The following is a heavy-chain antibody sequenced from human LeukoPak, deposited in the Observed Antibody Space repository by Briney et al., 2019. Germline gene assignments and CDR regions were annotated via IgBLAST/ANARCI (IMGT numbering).Heavy chain of an antibody. V-gene: IGHV3-66*01. CDR1: GFTVSSNY. CDR3: ARDSEEELLRGGGFDY. D-gene: IGHD1-26*01. CDR2: IYSGGST. J-gene: IGHJ4*02. Sequence: GGSLSLSCAASGFTVSSNYMSWVRQAPGKGLEWVSVIYSGGSTYYADSVKGRFTISRDNSKNTLYLQMNSLRAVDTAVYYCARDSEEELLRGGGFDYWGQGTLVTVSS.